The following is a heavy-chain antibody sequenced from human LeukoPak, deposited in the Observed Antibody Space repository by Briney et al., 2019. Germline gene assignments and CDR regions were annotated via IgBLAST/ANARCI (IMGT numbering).Heavy chain of an antibody. D-gene: IGHD3-9*01. Sequence: SETLSLTCTVSGGSINSYYWSRIRQPPGKGLEWIGYIYYSGSTNYNPSLKSRVTISVDTSKNQFSLKLSSVTAADTAVYYCARVNFDWLSADYYGMDVWGKGTTVTVSS. CDR3: ARVNFDWLSADYYGMDV. CDR1: GGSINSYY. J-gene: IGHJ6*04. V-gene: IGHV4-59*01. CDR2: IYYSGST.